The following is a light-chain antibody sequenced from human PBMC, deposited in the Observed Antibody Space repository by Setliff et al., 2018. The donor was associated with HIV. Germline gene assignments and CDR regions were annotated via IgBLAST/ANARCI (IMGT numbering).Light chain of an antibody. CDR2: DVS. J-gene: IGLJ1*01. CDR3: SSYTSSSTDV. V-gene: IGLV2-14*01. Sequence: QCALAQPASVSGSPGQSITISCTGTSSDVGTYNAVYWYQQHPGKAPKLMIYDVSTRPSGVSNRFSGSKSGNTASLTISGLQTEDEADYYCSSYTSSSTDVFGTGTKVTVL. CDR1: SSDVGTYNA.